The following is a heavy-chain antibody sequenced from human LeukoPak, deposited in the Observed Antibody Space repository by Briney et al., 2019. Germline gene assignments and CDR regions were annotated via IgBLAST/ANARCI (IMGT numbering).Heavy chain of an antibody. Sequence: SETLSLTCTVSGGSISSSSYYWGWIRQPPGKGLEWIGSIYYSGSTYYNPPLKSRVTISVDTSKNQFSLKLSSVTAADTAVYYCAREGLWYQIIDYWGQGTLVTVSS. CDR1: GGSISSSSYY. CDR3: AREGLWYQIIDY. D-gene: IGHD4/OR15-4a*01. J-gene: IGHJ4*02. CDR2: IYYSGST. V-gene: IGHV4-39*07.